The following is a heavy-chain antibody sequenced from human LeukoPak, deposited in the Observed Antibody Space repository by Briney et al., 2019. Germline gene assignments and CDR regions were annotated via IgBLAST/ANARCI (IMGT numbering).Heavy chain of an antibody. CDR1: GYSFTSYW. Sequence: GEPLQISCKGSGYSFTSYWIGWVRQMPGRGLEWMGIIYPGDSDTRYSPSFQGQVTISADKSISTAYLQWSSLKASDTAMYYCARQFVVVTAPGPYYFDYWGQGTLVTVSS. V-gene: IGHV5-51*01. D-gene: IGHD2-21*02. CDR3: ARQFVVVTAPGPYYFDY. J-gene: IGHJ4*02. CDR2: IYPGDSDT.